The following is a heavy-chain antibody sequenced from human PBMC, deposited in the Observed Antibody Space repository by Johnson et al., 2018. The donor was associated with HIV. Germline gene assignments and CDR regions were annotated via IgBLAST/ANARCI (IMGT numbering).Heavy chain of an antibody. CDR3: TTDVPGGPYYNAFDI. CDR2: LNSRTDGETA. V-gene: IGHV3-15*01. CDR1: GFTFTNAW. J-gene: IGHJ3*02. Sequence: VQLVESGGGLVKPGGSLRLSCAASGFTFTNAWMHWVRQAPGKGLEWVGRLNSRTDGETADYAAPVKGRFTISRDDSKNTLYLQMNSLKTEDTALYYCTTDVPGGPYYNAFDIWGQGTMVTVSS. D-gene: IGHD1-26*01.